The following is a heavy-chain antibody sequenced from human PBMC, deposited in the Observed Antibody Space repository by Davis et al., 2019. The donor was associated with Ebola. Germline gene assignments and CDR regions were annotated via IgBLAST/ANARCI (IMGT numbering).Heavy chain of an antibody. V-gene: IGHV3-48*02. CDR2: ISSSSSTI. Sequence: GSLRLSCAASGFTFSSYSMNWVRQAPGKGLEWVSYISSSSSTIYYADSVKGRFTISRDNAKNSLYLQMNSLRDEDTAVYYCARASSSIAAAGTCDYWGQGTLVTVSS. CDR3: ARASSSIAAAGTCDY. CDR1: GFTFSSYS. D-gene: IGHD6-13*01. J-gene: IGHJ4*02.